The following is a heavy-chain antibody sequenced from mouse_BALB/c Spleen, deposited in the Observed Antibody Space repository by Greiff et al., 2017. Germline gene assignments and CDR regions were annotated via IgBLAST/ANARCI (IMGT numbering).Heavy chain of an antibody. D-gene: IGHD2-14*01. CDR1: GFTFSSFG. CDR3: ARGRYDEGYAMDY. J-gene: IGHJ4*01. Sequence: EVKVIESGGGLVQPGGSRKLSCAASGFTFSSFGMHWVRQAPEKGLEWVAYISSGSSTIYYADTVKGRFTISRDNPKNTLFLQMTSLRSEDTAMYYCARGRYDEGYAMDYWGQGTSVTVSS. V-gene: IGHV5-17*02. CDR2: ISSGSSTI.